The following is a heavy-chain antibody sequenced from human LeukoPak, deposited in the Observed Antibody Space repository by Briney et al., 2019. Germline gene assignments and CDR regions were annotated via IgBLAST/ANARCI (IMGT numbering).Heavy chain of an antibody. D-gene: IGHD6-19*01. CDR1: GYTFTGYY. CDR3: ARGGLDTPIPFDF. J-gene: IGHJ4*02. CDR2: VNPNSGGT. V-gene: IGHV1-2*04. Sequence: ASVKVSCKASGYTFTGYYMHWVRQAPGPGLEWMGWVNPNSGGTNYAQKFQGWVTMTRDTSISTAYMELSRLRSDDTAVYYCARGGLDTPIPFDFWGQGTLVTVSS.